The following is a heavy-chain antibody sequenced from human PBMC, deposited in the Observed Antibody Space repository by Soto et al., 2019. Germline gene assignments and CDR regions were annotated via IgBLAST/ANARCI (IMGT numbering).Heavy chain of an antibody. CDR2: IYTSGST. Sequence: QVQLQESGPGLVKPSETLSLTCTVSGGSISSYYWSWIRQPAGKGREWIGRIYTSGSTNYNPSLKSGVTISVDTSKNEFSVKRSSVTEADTAVYYCARDMGAIAAAGGENWFDPWGQGTLVTVSS. V-gene: IGHV4-4*07. CDR1: GGSISSYY. D-gene: IGHD6-13*01. J-gene: IGHJ5*02. CDR3: ARDMGAIAAAGGENWFDP.